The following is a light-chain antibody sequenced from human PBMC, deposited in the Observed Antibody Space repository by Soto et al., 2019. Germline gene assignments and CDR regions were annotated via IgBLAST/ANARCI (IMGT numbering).Light chain of an antibody. V-gene: IGKV3-11*01. Sequence: EIVLTQSPATLSLSLGERATLSCRASQSVSSYLAWYQQKPGQAPRLLIFDASNRATGIPARFSGSGSGTDFTLTISSLEPEDFAVYYCQQHSNWPWTFGQGTKVEIK. CDR1: QSVSSY. J-gene: IGKJ1*01. CDR3: QQHSNWPWT. CDR2: DAS.